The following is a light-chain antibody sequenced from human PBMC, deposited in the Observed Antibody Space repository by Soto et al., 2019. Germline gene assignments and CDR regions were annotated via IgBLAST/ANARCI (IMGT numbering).Light chain of an antibody. CDR3: QLYNNWPSLG. J-gene: IGKJ4*01. V-gene: IGKV3-15*01. CDR2: DAS. Sequence: EIVMTQSPATLSVSPGERATLSCRASQSVSSNLAWYQQKPGQAPRLLIYDASTRATGIPAKFSGSGSGTEFTLTISSLQSEDFAAYYCQLYNNWPSLGFGGGTKLEIK. CDR1: QSVSSN.